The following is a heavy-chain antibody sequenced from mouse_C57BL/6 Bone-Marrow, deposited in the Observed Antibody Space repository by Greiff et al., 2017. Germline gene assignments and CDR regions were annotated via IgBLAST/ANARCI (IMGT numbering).Heavy chain of an antibody. J-gene: IGHJ1*03. V-gene: IGHV2-2*01. CDR1: GFSLTSYG. D-gene: IGHD1-1*01. Sequence: QVQLKESGPGLVQPSQSLSITCTVSGFSLTSYGVHWVRQSPGKGLAWLGVIWSGGSTDCNAAFISRLSISKDNSKSHVFFKMNSLQADDTTIYYCARNYLYGSSYRYFDVWGTGTTVTVSA. CDR2: IWSGGST. CDR3: ARNYLYGSSYRYFDV.